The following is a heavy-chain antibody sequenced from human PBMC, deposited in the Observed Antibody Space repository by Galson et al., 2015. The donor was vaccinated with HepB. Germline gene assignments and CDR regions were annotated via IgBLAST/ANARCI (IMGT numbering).Heavy chain of an antibody. CDR1: GFTFSNAW. D-gene: IGHD3/OR15-3a*01. V-gene: IGHV3-15*01. J-gene: IGHJ4*02. Sequence: SLRLSCAVSGFTFSNAWMSWVRQAPGKGLEWLGRIKSKIDGGTVDYAAPVKGRFTISRDDSYNTLYLQMNSLTTDDTAVYYCATDASAGIRVVDRSPDSDYWGQGTLVTVSS. CDR2: IKSKIDGGTV. CDR3: ATDASAGIRVVDRSPDSDY.